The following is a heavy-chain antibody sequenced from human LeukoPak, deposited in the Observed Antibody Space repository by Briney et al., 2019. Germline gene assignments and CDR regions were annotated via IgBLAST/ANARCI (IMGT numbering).Heavy chain of an antibody. J-gene: IGHJ6*03. D-gene: IGHD3-3*01. CDR2: INPNSGGT. CDR1: GYTFTGYY. V-gene: IGHV1-2*02. CDR3: ARCGVFTIFGVVTPHDYYMDV. Sequence: ASVKVSCKASGYTFTGYYMHWVRQAPGQGLEWMGWINPNSGGTNYAQKFQGRVTMTRDTSISTAYMELSRLRSDDTAVYYCARCGVFTIFGVVTPHDYYMDVWGKGTTVTVSS.